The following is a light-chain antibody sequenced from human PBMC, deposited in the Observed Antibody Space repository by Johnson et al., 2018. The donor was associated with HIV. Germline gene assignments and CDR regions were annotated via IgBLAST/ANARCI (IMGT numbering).Light chain of an antibody. CDR3: GTWDSSLYVFV. Sequence: HSVLTQPPSVSAAPGQKVTISCSGSSSNIGNNYVSWYQQLPGTSPKLLIYENKARPSGIPDRFSGSKSATSATLAITGLQTGDEADYSCGTWDSSLYVFVFVTWTKVTVL. J-gene: IGLJ1*01. V-gene: IGLV1-51*01. CDR2: ENK. CDR1: SSNIGNNY.